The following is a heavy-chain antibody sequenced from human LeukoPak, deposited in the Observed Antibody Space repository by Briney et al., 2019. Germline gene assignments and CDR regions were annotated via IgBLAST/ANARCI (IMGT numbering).Heavy chain of an antibody. D-gene: IGHD3-10*01. V-gene: IGHV4-34*01. J-gene: IGHJ4*02. Sequence: PSETLSLTCAVYGGSFSGYYWSWIRQPPGKGLEWIGEINHSGSTNYNPSLKSRVTISVDTSKNQFSLKLSSVTAADTAVYYCARGSITMVRGVIMYFGYWGQGTLVTVSS. CDR2: INHSGST. CDR1: GGSFSGYY. CDR3: ARGSITMVRGVIMYFGY.